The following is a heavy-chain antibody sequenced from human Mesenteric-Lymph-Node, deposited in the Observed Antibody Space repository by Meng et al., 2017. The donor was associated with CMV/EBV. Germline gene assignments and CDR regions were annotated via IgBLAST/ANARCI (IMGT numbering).Heavy chain of an antibody. Sequence: ISCQVSGNIFTKFWIGWVRQMPGKGLEWMGIIYPSDSDTIYSPSFQGQVTISVDKSIRTAYLQWSSLKASDTAMYYCAALNIAASTDFWGQGTLVTVSS. CDR2: IYPSDSDT. V-gene: IGHV5-51*01. D-gene: IGHD6-25*01. J-gene: IGHJ4*02. CDR3: AALNIAASTDF. CDR1: GNIFTKFW.